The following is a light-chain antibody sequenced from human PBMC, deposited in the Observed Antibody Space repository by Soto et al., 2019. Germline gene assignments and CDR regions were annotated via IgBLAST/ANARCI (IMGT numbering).Light chain of an antibody. Sequence: EKVMTQSPATLSMSPGERATFSCRASQSVSSFLAWYQQKPGQAPRLLIYGASTRATGIPARFSGSGSGTEFTLTISSLQSEDFAVYYCQQYSNWPSWTFGQGTKVEVK. CDR2: GAS. V-gene: IGKV3-15*01. CDR1: QSVSSF. CDR3: QQYSNWPSWT. J-gene: IGKJ1*01.